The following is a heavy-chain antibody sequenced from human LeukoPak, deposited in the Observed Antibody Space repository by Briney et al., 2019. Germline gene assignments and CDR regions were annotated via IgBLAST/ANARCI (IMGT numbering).Heavy chain of an antibody. D-gene: IGHD6-13*01. CDR2: IYSDGTA. V-gene: IGHV3-53*01. CDR3: AGGYTYTWSALWAFDI. J-gene: IGHJ3*02. Sequence: QSGGSLRLSCAASGFTVSSNYMSWVRQAPGKGLEWVSIIYSDGTAYYADSMRGRFTLSRDNSKNTLYLQLNSLRAEDSAVYYCAGGYTYTWSALWAFDIWGQGTMVTVSS. CDR1: GFTVSSNY.